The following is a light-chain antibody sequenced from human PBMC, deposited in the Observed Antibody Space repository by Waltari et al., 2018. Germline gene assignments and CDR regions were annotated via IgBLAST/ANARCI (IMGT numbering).Light chain of an antibody. CDR3: QSADTSGNYV. CDR2: KDT. CDR1: ALPNKY. Sequence: SYELTQTPSVSVSPGQTARITCSGDALPNKYAYWYQQKPGQAPVVVIYKDTQRPSEIPARFSGSTSGTTVTLTISGVQAEDEADYYCQSADTSGNYVFGPGTKVTVV. V-gene: IGLV3-25*03. J-gene: IGLJ1*01.